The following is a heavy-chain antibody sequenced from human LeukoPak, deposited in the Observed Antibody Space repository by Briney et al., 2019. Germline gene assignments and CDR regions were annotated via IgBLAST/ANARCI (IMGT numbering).Heavy chain of an antibody. Sequence: SETLSLTCAVYGGSFSGYYWSWIRQPPGKGLERIGEINHSGSTNYNPSLKSRVTISVDTSKNQFSLKLSSVTAADTAVYYCARGTYYYDSSGYYDFDYWGQGTLVTVSS. J-gene: IGHJ4*02. CDR1: GGSFSGYY. V-gene: IGHV4-34*01. CDR3: ARGTYYYDSSGYYDFDY. CDR2: INHSGST. D-gene: IGHD3-22*01.